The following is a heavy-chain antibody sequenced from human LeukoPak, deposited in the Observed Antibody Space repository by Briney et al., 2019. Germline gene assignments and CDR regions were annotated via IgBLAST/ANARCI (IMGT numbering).Heavy chain of an antibody. CDR1: GYTFTGYY. J-gene: IGHJ4*02. Sequence: ASVKVSCKTAGYTFTGYYLHWVRQAPGQGLEWMGWNNPNSGGTNYAQKFQGRVSMTTYTSTTTDNMDLTSLRSDDTAVYYCARGWGGSPPFDYWGQGTQVTVSS. D-gene: IGHD1-26*01. CDR3: ARGWGGSPPFDY. CDR2: NNPNSGGT. V-gene: IGHV1-2*02.